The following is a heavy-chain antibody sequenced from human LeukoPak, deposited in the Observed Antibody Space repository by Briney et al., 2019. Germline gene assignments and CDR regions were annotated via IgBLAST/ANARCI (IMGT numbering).Heavy chain of an antibody. J-gene: IGHJ4*02. CDR1: GGSISSSSYY. Sequence: ASETLSLTCTVSGGSISSSSYYWGWIRQHPGKGLEWIGSIYYSGSTYYNPSLKSRVTISVDTSKNQFSLKLSSVTAADTAVYYCARLGITTDYWGQGTLVTVSS. V-gene: IGHV4-39*01. CDR3: ARLGITTDY. D-gene: IGHD3-10*01. CDR2: IYYSGST.